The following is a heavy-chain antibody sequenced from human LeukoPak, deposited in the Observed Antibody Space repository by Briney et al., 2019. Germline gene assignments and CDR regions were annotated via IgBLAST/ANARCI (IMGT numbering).Heavy chain of an antibody. CDR2: IFYSGST. J-gene: IGHJ4*02. CDR3: ARSYFLRFLEWLSSPYFDY. V-gene: IGHV4-59*12. CDR1: GGSISGYY. D-gene: IGHD3-3*01. Sequence: SETLSLTCTVSGGSISGYYWSWIRQPPGKGLEWIGYIFYSGSTNYNPSLKSRVTISVDTSKNQFSLKLSSVTAADTAVYYCARSYFLRFLEWLSSPYFDYWGQGTLVTVSS.